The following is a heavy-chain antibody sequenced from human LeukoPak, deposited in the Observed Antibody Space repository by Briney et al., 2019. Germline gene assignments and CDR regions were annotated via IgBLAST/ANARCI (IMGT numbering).Heavy chain of an antibody. CDR2: IYRGGST. J-gene: IGHJ4*02. CDR3: ASASCSGSSCYSGYFDY. D-gene: IGHD2-15*01. V-gene: IGHV3-53*01. CDR1: GFTVSPNY. Sequence: GGSLRLSCEVFGFTVSPNYMSWVRQAPRKGLEWVSVIYRGGSTYYADSVRDRFIISRDNSKNTLYLQMNSLRAEDTAVYYCASASCSGSSCYSGYFDYWGQGTLVTVSS.